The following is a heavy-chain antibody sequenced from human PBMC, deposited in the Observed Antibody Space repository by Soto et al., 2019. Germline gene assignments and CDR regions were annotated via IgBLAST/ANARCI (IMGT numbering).Heavy chain of an antibody. CDR1: GGSFRREA. CDR2: ILPIFGTA. Sequence: QVQLVQSGAEVKKPGSSVKVSCKASGGSFRREAINWVRQAPGQGPEWMGGILPIFGTADYAQKFQCRVTFTADVSTTTAYMELGSLRFEDTAVYYCARGHEFGGNSDAFGVWGQGTMVIVSS. CDR3: ARGHEFGGNSDAFGV. V-gene: IGHV1-69*12. J-gene: IGHJ3*01. D-gene: IGHD2-15*01.